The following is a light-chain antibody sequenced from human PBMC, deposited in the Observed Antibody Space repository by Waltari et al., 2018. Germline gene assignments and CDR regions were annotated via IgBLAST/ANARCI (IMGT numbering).Light chain of an antibody. CDR1: QSISSG. J-gene: IGKJ1*01. CDR2: KAS. Sequence: DIQMTQSPSTLSASVGDRVTITCRASQSISSGLAWYQQKPGKAPKLLIYKASSLESGVPSRFSGSGSGTEFTLTISSLQPDDFATYYCQQYNSYSRVFGQGTKVEIK. V-gene: IGKV1-5*03. CDR3: QQYNSYSRV.